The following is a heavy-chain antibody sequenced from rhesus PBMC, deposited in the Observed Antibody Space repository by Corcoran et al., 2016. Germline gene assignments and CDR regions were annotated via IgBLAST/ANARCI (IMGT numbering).Heavy chain of an antibody. J-gene: IGHJ4*01. CDR2: ISYGGST. Sequence: QVQLQESGPGLVKPSETLSLTCAVSGGSISSSYYYWNWIRQAPGKGLEWIGYISYGGSTNYNPSLKSRVTISRDTSKNQFSLKLSSVTAADTAVYYCARGTVAATHYFDSWGQGVLVTVSS. CDR3: ARGTVAATHYFDS. D-gene: IGHD4-29*01. CDR1: GGSISSSYYY. V-gene: IGHV4-122*02.